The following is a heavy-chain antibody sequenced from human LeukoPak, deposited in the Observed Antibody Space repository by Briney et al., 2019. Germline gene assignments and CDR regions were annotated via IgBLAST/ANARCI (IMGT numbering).Heavy chain of an antibody. D-gene: IGHD2-8*02. CDR2: IDPGYSFT. CDR3: ARDEGGVSYCEFL. V-gene: IGHV5-10-1*01. J-gene: IGHJ4*02. Sequence: PGESLMLCCQGSGYIFSRYWISWVRQVPGKGPEWMGGIDPGYSFTKYRPSLEGRVTISADKSLSTVYLQWSSLRASDTAIYYCARDEGGVSYCEFLWGQGTLVTVSS. CDR1: GYIFSRYW.